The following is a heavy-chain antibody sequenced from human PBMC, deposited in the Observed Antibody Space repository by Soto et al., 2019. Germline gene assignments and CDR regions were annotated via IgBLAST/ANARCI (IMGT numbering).Heavy chain of an antibody. J-gene: IGHJ4*02. Sequence: EVQLVESGAGLVKPGGSLRLSCAASGFTFSNAWMSWVRQAPGKGLKWVGRIKTKTDGGTTEYAAPVKGRLTISRDDSKNTLYLQINSLKTEYTAVYYCMTMGVGGVTNYWGQGTLVTVSS. V-gene: IGHV3-15*01. D-gene: IGHD3-16*01. CDR1: GFTFSNAW. CDR2: IKTKTDGGTT. CDR3: MTMGVGGVTNY.